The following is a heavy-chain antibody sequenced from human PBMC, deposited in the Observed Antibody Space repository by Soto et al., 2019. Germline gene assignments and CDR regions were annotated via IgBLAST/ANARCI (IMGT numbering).Heavy chain of an antibody. J-gene: IGHJ4*02. Sequence: EASAKVSCKASGYTFTSYGISSVRQAPGQGLEWMGWISAYNGNTNYAQKLQGRVTMTTDTSTSTAYMELRSLRSDDTAVYYCARDAMIAVAGFDYWGQGTLVTVSS. D-gene: IGHD6-19*01. CDR1: GYTFTSYG. CDR3: ARDAMIAVAGFDY. V-gene: IGHV1-18*01. CDR2: ISAYNGNT.